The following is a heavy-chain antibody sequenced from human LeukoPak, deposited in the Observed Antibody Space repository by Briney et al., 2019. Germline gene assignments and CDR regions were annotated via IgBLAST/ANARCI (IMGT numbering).Heavy chain of an antibody. Sequence: PGGSLRLSCAASGFTFSSYSMNWVRQAPGKGLEWVSSISSSSSYIYYADSVKGRFTISRDNAKNSLYLQMNSLRAEDTAVYYCARVRGIVVVITTGALDYWGQGTLVTVSS. CDR2: ISSSSSYI. CDR1: GFTFSSYS. CDR3: ARVRGIVVVITTGALDY. D-gene: IGHD3-22*01. V-gene: IGHV3-21*01. J-gene: IGHJ4*02.